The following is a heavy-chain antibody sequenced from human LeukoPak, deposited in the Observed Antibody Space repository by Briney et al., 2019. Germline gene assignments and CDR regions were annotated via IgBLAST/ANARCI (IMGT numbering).Heavy chain of an antibody. V-gene: IGHV3-21*01. Sequence: GGSLRLSCAVSGFSFSTYYMNGVRQAPGKGLEWVSSISSSGGDMFYADSVKGRFTISRDNAKNSLYLQLNSLSAEDTAVYSCARALYSDYNRLPFNSWGRGTLVTVSS. J-gene: IGHJ4*02. CDR3: ARALYSDYNRLPFNS. CDR2: ISSSGGDM. CDR1: GFSFSTYY. D-gene: IGHD4-11*01.